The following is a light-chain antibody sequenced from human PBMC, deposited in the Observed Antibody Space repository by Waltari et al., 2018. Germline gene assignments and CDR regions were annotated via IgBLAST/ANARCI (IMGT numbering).Light chain of an antibody. CDR2: GAS. CDR1: QSVSSSY. V-gene: IGKV3-20*01. CDR3: QQYGSSPL. J-gene: IGKJ2*01. Sequence: EIVLTQSPRTLSLSPGERATLSCRASQSVSSSYLAWYQQKPGQAPRLLIYGASSRATGIPDRFSGSGSGTDVTLTSSRLEPEDFAVYYCQQYGSSPLFGQGTKLEIK.